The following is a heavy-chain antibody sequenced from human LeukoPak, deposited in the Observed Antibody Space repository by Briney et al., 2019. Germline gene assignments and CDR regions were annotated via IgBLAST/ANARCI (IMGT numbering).Heavy chain of an antibody. CDR3: ANSHL. CDR2: IRFDGSNK. V-gene: IGHV3-30*02. J-gene: IGHJ4*02. CDR1: RFTFSSYG. Sequence: GVSLRLSCAASRFTFSSYGMHWVRQAPGKGLEWVSFIRFDGSNKYYAESVKGRFTISRDNSKNTLYLQMNSLRAEDTAVYYCANSHLWGQGTLVTVSS.